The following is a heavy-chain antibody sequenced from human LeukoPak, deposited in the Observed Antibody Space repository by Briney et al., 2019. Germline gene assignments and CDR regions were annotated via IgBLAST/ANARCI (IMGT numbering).Heavy chain of an antibody. CDR3: ARDKGGVTMVRGVLFDP. D-gene: IGHD3-10*01. CDR1: GFTFRSYE. Sequence: GGSLRLSCAASGFTFRSYEMNWVRQAPGKGLEWVSSISSSSSYIYYADSVKGRFTISRDNAKNSLYLQMNSLRAEDTAVYYCARDKGGVTMVRGVLFDPWGQGTLVTVSS. J-gene: IGHJ5*02. CDR2: ISSSSSYI. V-gene: IGHV3-21*01.